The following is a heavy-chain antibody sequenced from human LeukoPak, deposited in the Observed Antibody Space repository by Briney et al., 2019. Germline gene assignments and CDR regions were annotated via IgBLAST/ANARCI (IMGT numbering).Heavy chain of an antibody. Sequence: SSQTLSLTWAISGDIVSSNSAAWNWIRQSPSRGLEWLGRTHYRSKWYNDYAVSMKSRITINPDTSKNQFSLQLNSVTPEDTAVYYCTRGASYISGWYPFDYWGQGTLVTVSS. CDR1: GDIVSSNSAA. V-gene: IGHV6-1*01. CDR2: THYRSKWYN. J-gene: IGHJ4*02. D-gene: IGHD6-19*01. CDR3: TRGASYISGWYPFDY.